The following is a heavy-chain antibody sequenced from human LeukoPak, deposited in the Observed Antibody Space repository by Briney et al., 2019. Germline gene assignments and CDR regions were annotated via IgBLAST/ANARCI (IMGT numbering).Heavy chain of an antibody. CDR2: IWYDGSNK. D-gene: IGHD2-2*01. J-gene: IGHJ4*02. CDR1: GFTFSSYG. Sequence: GGSLRLSCAASGFTFSSYGMHWVRQAPGKGLEWVAVIWYDGSNKYYADSVKGRFTISRDNSKNTLYLQMNSLRVEDTAVYSCARGVTRYCSGTSCYYFDFWGQGTLVTVSS. V-gene: IGHV3-33*01. CDR3: ARGVTRYCSGTSCYYFDF.